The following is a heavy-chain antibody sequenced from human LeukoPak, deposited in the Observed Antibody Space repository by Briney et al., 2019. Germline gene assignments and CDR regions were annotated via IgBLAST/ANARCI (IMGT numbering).Heavy chain of an antibody. D-gene: IGHD7-27*01. Sequence: SETLSLTCTVSGGSIRSSHWSWIRQPAGKGLEWIAIIYNSGGTNYNPSLKSRVTISRDTSKNQFSLTLTSVIAADTAVYYCASDLTVPPYNWFDPWGQGMLVTVSS. CDR2: IYNSGGT. CDR3: ASDLTVPPYNWFDP. CDR1: GGSIRSSH. J-gene: IGHJ5*02. V-gene: IGHV4-4*07.